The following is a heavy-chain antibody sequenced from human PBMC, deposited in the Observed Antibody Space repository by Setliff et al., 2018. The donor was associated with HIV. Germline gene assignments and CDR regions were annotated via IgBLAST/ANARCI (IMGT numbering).Heavy chain of an antibody. CDR1: GYTFTSYG. CDR2: ISGYNDNT. D-gene: IGHD3-22*01. Sequence: ASVKVSCKASGYTFTSYGISWVRQAPGQGLEWMGWISGYNDNTNYAQELQGRVTMTTDTSTSTAYMELSSLRSEDTAVYYCARGPPYYYDSGLSNWFDPWGQGTLVTVSS. CDR3: ARGPPYYYDSGLSNWFDP. J-gene: IGHJ5*02. V-gene: IGHV1-18*01.